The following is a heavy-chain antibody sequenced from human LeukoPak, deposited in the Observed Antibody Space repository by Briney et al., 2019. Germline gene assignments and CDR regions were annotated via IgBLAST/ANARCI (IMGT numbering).Heavy chain of an antibody. CDR3: AKYSSSSNYYYGMDV. CDR1: GFTFSSYA. V-gene: IGHV3-23*01. Sequence: GGSLRLSCAASGFTFSSYAMSWVRQAPGKGLEWVSGISGSGGSTNYAASVKGRFTISRDSSKNTLYLQMNSLRAEDTAVYYCAKYSSSSNYYYGMDVWGQGTTVTVSS. D-gene: IGHD6-13*01. J-gene: IGHJ6*02. CDR2: ISGSGGST.